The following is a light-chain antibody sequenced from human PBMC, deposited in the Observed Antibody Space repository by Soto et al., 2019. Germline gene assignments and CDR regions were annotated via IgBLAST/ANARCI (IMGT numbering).Light chain of an antibody. V-gene: IGLV2-23*02. CDR1: SSDIGNFRL. CDR2: EVN. Sequence: QSVLAQPASVSGSPGQSIAISCTATSSDIGNFRLVSWYQQHPGKVPKVVMFEVNKRPSWVSNRLSGSRSGKTASLTISGLQTEHEPDYYCCTYADNSPYVLGCQTKVTVL. J-gene: IGLJ1*01. CDR3: CTYADNSPYV.